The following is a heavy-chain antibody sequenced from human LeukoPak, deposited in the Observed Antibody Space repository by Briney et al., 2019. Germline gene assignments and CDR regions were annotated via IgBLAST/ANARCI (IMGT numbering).Heavy chain of an antibody. D-gene: IGHD5-18*01. J-gene: IGHJ4*02. CDR1: GYTFTSYY. V-gene: IGHV1-46*01. Sequence: EASVKVSCKASGYTFTSYYMHWVRQAPGQGLEWMGIINPSGGSTSYAQKFQGRVTMTRDTSTSTVYMELSSLRSEDTAVYYCARDGRGVDTAMVNVDFDYWGQGTLVTVSS. CDR3: ARDGRGVDTAMVNVDFDY. CDR2: INPSGGST.